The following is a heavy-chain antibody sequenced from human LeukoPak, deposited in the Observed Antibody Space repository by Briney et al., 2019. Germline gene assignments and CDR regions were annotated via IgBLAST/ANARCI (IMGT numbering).Heavy chain of an antibody. CDR3: AKAAAGELDY. V-gene: IGHV4-59*11. D-gene: IGHD6-13*01. CDR1: GGCISSHY. J-gene: IGHJ4*02. Sequence: SETLSLTCTVSGGCISSHYWSWIRQPPGKGLEWIGYIYYSGSTNYNPSLKSRVTISVDTSKNQFSLKLSSVTAADTAVYYCAKAAAGELDYWGQGTLVTVSS. CDR2: IYYSGST.